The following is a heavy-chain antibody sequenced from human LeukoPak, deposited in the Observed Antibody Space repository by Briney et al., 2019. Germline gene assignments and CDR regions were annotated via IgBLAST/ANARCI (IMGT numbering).Heavy chain of an antibody. D-gene: IGHD2-15*01. Sequence: GRSLRLSCAASGFTFSSYAMHWVRQAPGKGLEWVAVISYDGSNKYSADSVKGRFTISRDNSKNTLYLQMNSLRAEDTAVYYCARDLYGGNSFDYWGQGTLVTVSS. CDR1: GFTFSSYA. CDR3: ARDLYGGNSFDY. CDR2: ISYDGSNK. J-gene: IGHJ4*02. V-gene: IGHV3-30-3*01.